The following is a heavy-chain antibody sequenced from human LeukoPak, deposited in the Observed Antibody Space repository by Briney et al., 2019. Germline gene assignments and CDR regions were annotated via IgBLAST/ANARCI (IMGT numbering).Heavy chain of an antibody. CDR3: AKDRRVDIVATIEY. D-gene: IGHD5-12*01. CDR2: ISGSGGST. V-gene: IGHV3-23*01. J-gene: IGHJ4*02. CDR1: GFTFSSYA. Sequence: GGSLRLSCAASGFTFSSYAMSWVRQAPGKGLEWVSAISGSGGSTYYADSVKGWFTISRDNSKNTLYLQMNSLRAEDTAVYYCAKDRRVDIVATIEYWGQGTLVTVSS.